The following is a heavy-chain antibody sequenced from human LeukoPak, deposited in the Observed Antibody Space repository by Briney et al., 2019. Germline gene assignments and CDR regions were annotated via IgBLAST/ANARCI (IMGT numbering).Heavy chain of an antibody. J-gene: IGHJ6*03. D-gene: IGHD3-22*01. CDR2: IYCRRSN. CDR1: GGSISSGDYC. Sequence: SQTLSLTCTVSGGSISSGDYCWSWIRPPPGKGREWRSYIYCRRSNYSDPSIQSRVTIAVDTNKNQLSLQLRTVTAADTYVYDCARNYYDSSGYGHYYYYMHLGRRGTTVTVSS. CDR3: ARNYYDSSGYGHYYYYMHL. V-gene: IGHV4-30-4*08.